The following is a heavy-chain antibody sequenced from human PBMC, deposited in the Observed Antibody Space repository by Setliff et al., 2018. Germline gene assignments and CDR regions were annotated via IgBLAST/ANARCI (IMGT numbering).Heavy chain of an antibody. Sequence: PGESLKISCKASGYNFLDYWIGWVRQMPGKGLEWMGIICPDDSDTRYSPSVQGPFTISADKSISTAYLQWSSLKASDTAFYYCARRRRFDSGGPRSPWYFDLWGRGTLVTVSS. V-gene: IGHV5-51*01. D-gene: IGHD3-22*01. CDR1: GYNFLDYW. J-gene: IGHJ2*01. CDR2: ICPDDSDT. CDR3: ARRRRFDSGGPRSPWYFDL.